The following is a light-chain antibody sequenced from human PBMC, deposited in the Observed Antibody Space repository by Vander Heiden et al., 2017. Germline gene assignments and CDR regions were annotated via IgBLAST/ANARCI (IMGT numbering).Light chain of an antibody. Sequence: QSVLTQPPSVSGATGQRVTISCTGSSSNIGAGYDVCWYQHLPGTVPKLLIYGDTNRPSGVPDRFSGSKSATSASLAITGLQAEDEADYYCQSFDSSLSGYVFGTGTKVTVL. CDR2: GDT. CDR3: QSFDSSLSGYV. V-gene: IGLV1-40*01. CDR1: SSNIGAGYD. J-gene: IGLJ1*01.